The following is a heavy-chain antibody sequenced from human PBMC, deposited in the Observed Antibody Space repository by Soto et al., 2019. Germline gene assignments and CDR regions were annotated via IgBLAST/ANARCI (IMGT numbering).Heavy chain of an antibody. V-gene: IGHV3-74*01. CDR3: ARDPAPIGWYDY. J-gene: IGHJ4*02. CDR1: GFTFRNYW. D-gene: IGHD6-19*01. CDR2: INSDGSST. Sequence: PAGSLRLSCAASGFTFRNYWMHWVRQVPGKGLVWFSRINSDGSSTLYADSVKGRFTISRDNAKNTLYLHMNSLRGEDTAVYYCARDPAPIGWYDYWGQGTLVTVSS.